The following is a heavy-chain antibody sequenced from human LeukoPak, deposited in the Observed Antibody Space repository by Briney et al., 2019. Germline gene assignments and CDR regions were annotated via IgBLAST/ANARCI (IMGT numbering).Heavy chain of an antibody. J-gene: IGHJ3*02. D-gene: IGHD1-14*01. CDR3: ARRSEPVSNAFDI. CDR2: IYSGGST. Sequence: GGSLRLSCVASGFTVSSNYMSWVRQAPGKGLEWVSLIYSGGSTYYADSAKGRFTISRDSSKNTLYLQMNSLRAGDMAVYYCARRSEPVSNAFDIWGQGTMVTVSS. V-gene: IGHV3-66*01. CDR1: GFTVSSNY.